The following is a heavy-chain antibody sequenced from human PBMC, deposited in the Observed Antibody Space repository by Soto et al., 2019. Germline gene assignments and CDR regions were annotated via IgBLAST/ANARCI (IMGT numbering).Heavy chain of an antibody. Sequence: QVQLVQSGAEVKEPGASVKVSCKASGFTFQNYHMHWVRQAPGQGLEWMGIIHPSGDTTTYAQNFQGRLAMTRDTSTSTAYMELSSLTSEDTAVYYCAKDLWGSWTVDYWGQGTLLTVSS. CDR1: GFTFQNYH. CDR2: IHPSGDTT. V-gene: IGHV1-46*02. CDR3: AKDLWGSWTVDY. J-gene: IGHJ4*02. D-gene: IGHD3-16*01.